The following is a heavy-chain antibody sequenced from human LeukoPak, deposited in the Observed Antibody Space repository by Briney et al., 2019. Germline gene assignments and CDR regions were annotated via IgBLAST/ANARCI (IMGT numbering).Heavy chain of an antibody. CDR3: ARVDAWFGELFSWYFDL. CDR1: GGSISSYY. J-gene: IGHJ2*01. CDR2: IYYSGST. D-gene: IGHD3-10*01. V-gene: IGHV4-59*01. Sequence: SETLSLTCTVSGGSISSYYWSWIRQPPGKGLEWIGYIYYSGSTNYNPSLKSRVTISVDTSKNQFSLKLSSVTAADTAVYYCARVDAWFGELFSWYFDLWGRAPWSLSPQ.